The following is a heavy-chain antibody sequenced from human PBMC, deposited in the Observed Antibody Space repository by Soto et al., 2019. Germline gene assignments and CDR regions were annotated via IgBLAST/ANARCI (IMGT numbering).Heavy chain of an antibody. V-gene: IGHV4-59*01. CDR3: ARAHGDFWFDP. CDR1: GGSFSGYH. CDR2: IFDSGTT. J-gene: IGHJ5*02. Sequence: VELQESGPGLVKPSETLSLTCTVSGGSFSGYHWAWIRQPPGKGLEWIGYIFDSGTTNFKSSLRGRVAISLDKFKNQFSLQLTSVTAADTAIYYCARAHGDFWFDPCGQGVLVIVSS.